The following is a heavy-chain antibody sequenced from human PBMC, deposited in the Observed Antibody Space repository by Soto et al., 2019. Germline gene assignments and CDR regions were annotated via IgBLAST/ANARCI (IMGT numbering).Heavy chain of an antibody. CDR3: ARGRIIVAGGFDP. CDR1: GYTFTSYD. J-gene: IGHJ5*02. V-gene: IGHV1-8*01. D-gene: IGHD6-19*01. Sequence: QVQLVQSGAEVKKPGASVKVSCKASGYTFTSYDIIWVRQATGQGIEWMGWMNPSTGNTDSAEKFQGRLTMTRNTSISTVYMELSRLSFEDTAVYYCARGRIIVAGGFDPWGQGTLVTVSS. CDR2: MNPSTGNT.